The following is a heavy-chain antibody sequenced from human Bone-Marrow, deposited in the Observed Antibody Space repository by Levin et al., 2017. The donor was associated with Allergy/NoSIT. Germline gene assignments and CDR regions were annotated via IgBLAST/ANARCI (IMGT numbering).Heavy chain of an antibody. D-gene: IGHD4-11*01. Sequence: KGLEWLAVISYNGRDKHYTDSVEGRFTVSRDNSKNILSMKMNSLRPEDTAVYFCAREERVSSYYVLDHWGQGTVVTVSS. CDR2: ISYNGRDK. J-gene: IGHJ4*02. CDR3: AREERVSSYYVLDH. V-gene: IGHV3-30*04.